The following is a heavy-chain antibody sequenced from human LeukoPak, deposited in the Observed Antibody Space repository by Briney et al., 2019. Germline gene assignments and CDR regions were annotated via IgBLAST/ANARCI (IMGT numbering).Heavy chain of an antibody. J-gene: IGHJ4*02. CDR1: GFTFSSYS. Sequence: PGGSLRLSCAASGFTFSSYSMNWVRQAPGKGLEWVSSITSSSSYIYYADSVKGRFTTSRDNAKNSLYLQMNSLRAEDTAVYYCARHVVGVGFDYWGQGTLVTVSS. CDR3: ARHVVGVGFDY. V-gene: IGHV3-21*01. D-gene: IGHD3-22*01. CDR2: ITSSSSYI.